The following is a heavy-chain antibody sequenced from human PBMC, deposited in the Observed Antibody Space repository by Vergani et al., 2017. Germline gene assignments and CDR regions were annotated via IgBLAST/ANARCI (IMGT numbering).Heavy chain of an antibody. J-gene: IGHJ5*02. D-gene: IGHD6-19*01. CDR2: IYYSGST. Sequence: QLQLQESGPGLVKPSATLSLTCSVSGASIRSSNYYLGWIRQPPEKGLEWIASIYYSGSTYYNPSLKSRVTISVDTSKNQFSLKLSSVTAADTAVYFCARHSTVEWLVKLGWIDPWGQGILVTVSS. V-gene: IGHV4-39*01. CDR3: ARHSTVEWLVKLGWIDP. CDR1: GASIRSSNYY.